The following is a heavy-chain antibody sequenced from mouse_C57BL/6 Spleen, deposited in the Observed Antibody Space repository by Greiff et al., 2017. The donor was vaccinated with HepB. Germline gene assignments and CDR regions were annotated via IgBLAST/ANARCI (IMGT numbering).Heavy chain of an antibody. CDR2: ISDGGSYT. CDR1: GFTFSSYA. D-gene: IGHD4-1*01. Sequence: DVKLVESGGGLVKPGGSLKLSCAASGFTFSSYAMSWVRQTPEKRLEWVATISDGGSYTYYPDNVKGRFTISRDNAKNNLYLQMSHLKSEDTAMYYCARDNWDRYFDYWGQGTTLTVSS. J-gene: IGHJ2*01. CDR3: ARDNWDRYFDY. V-gene: IGHV5-4*01.